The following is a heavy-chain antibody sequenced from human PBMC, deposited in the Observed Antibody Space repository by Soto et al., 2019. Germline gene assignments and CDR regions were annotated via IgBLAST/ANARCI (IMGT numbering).Heavy chain of an antibody. CDR2: IYYSGST. J-gene: IGHJ6*02. CDR1: CGSVSSGSYY. CDR3: ARVVIMYYYGMDV. D-gene: IGHD3-3*01. Sequence: PSETLSLTCTVSCGSVSSGSYYWSWIRQPPGKGLEWIGYIYYSGSTNYNPSLKSRVTISVDTSKNQFSLKLSSVTAADTAVYYCARVVIMYYYGMDVWGQGTTVTVSS. V-gene: IGHV4-61*01.